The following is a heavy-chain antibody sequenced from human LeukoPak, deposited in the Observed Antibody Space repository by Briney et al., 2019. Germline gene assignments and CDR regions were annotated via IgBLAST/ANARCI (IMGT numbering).Heavy chain of an antibody. D-gene: IGHD3-10*01. CDR1: GGTFSSYA. Sequence: ASVKVSCKASGGTFSSYAISWVRQAPGQGLEWMGGIIPIFGTANYAQKFQGRVTITADESTSTAYMELGSLRSEDTAVYYCARPYYYGSGGFDYWGQGTLVTVSS. J-gene: IGHJ4*02. CDR3: ARPYYYGSGGFDY. V-gene: IGHV1-69*13. CDR2: IIPIFGTA.